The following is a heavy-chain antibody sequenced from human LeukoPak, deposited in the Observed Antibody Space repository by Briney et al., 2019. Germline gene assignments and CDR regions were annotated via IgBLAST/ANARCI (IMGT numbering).Heavy chain of an antibody. CDR1: GFTFSSYW. Sequence: HPGGSLRLSCAASGFTFSSYWMHWVRQAPGEGLVWVSRINIDGSSTSYADSVKGRFAISRDNAKNTLYLQMNSLRAEDTAVYYCARGGDSGSYCNYWGQGTLVTVSS. CDR2: INIDGSST. V-gene: IGHV3-74*01. CDR3: ARGGDSGSYCNY. D-gene: IGHD3-10*01. J-gene: IGHJ4*02.